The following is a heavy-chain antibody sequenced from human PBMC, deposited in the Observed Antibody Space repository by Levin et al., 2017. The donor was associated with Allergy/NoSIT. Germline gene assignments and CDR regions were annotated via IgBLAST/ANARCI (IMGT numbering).Heavy chain of an antibody. V-gene: IGHV3-15*01. CDR3: TTGPYCSSLSCYQY. J-gene: IGHJ4*02. Sequence: GGSLRLSCAASGFTFSNAWMSWVRQAPGKGLEWVGRIKSKTDGGTTDYAAPVKGRFTLSRDDSKNTLYLQMNSLKTEDTAVYYCTTGPYCSSLSCYQYWGQGTLVTVSS. CDR2: IKSKTDGGTT. D-gene: IGHD2-2*01. CDR1: GFTFSNAW.